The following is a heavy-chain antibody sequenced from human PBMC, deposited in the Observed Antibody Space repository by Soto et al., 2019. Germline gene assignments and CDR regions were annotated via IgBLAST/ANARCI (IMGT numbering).Heavy chain of an antibody. V-gene: IGHV3-64D*06. J-gene: IGHJ4*02. D-gene: IGHD3-22*01. Sequence: SGGSLRLSCSASGFTFSSYAMHWVRQAPGKGLEYVSSISTNGGSTHYADSVKGRFTISRDNSKNTQYLQMSGLRADDTAVYYCVKGEYYYDSSGYYPFDYWGQGTLVTVSS. CDR1: GFTFSSYA. CDR3: VKGEYYYDSSGYYPFDY. CDR2: ISTNGGST.